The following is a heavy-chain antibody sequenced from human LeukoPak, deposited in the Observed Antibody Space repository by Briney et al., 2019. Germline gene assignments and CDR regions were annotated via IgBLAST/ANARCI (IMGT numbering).Heavy chain of an antibody. CDR2: IYSGGST. CDR3: ACGGGDGYNFRYSDY. J-gene: IGHJ4*02. Sequence: GGPLRPSCSVSGFTVRYNYVNWVRQAPGKGLEWVSEIYSGGSTFYADSVKGRFTISRDNSKNTLYLPMNSLRDEDTAIYYCACGGGDGYNFRYSDYWGQGTLVTVSS. V-gene: IGHV3-66*01. CDR1: GFTVRYNY. D-gene: IGHD5-24*01.